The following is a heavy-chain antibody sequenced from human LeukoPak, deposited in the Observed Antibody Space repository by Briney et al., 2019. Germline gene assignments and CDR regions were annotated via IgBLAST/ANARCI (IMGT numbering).Heavy chain of an antibody. CDR1: VVSISSGDYY. CDR3: ARVTHDAFDI. Sequence: SETLSLTCTVSVVSISSGDYYWSWIRQPPGKVLEWIGYIYYSGSTYYNPSLKSRVTISVDTSKNQFSLKLSSVTAADTAVYYCARVTHDAFDIWGQGTMVTVSS. V-gene: IGHV4-30-4*01. J-gene: IGHJ3*02. CDR2: IYYSGST.